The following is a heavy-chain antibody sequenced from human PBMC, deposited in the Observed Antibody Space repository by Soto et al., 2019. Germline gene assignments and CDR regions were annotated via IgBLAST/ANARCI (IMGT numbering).Heavy chain of an antibody. CDR2: INPNGCST. V-gene: IGHV1-46*01. J-gene: IGHJ3*02. Sequence: QVQLVQSGAEVKKPGASVKVSCKASGYTFINYYMHWVRQAPGQGLEWMGIINPNGCSTTYAQKFLGRDPLTRDTSTNTVNMELSSLRSEDTAVYYCAREKWLVRRNDPFDIWGQGTMVTVSS. D-gene: IGHD6-19*01. CDR3: AREKWLVRRNDPFDI. CDR1: GYTFINYY.